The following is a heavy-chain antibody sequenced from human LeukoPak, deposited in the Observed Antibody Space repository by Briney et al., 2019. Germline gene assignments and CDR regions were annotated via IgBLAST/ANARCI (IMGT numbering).Heavy chain of an antibody. CDR3: ARGPYCSGGSCYSQYFDY. Sequence: GASVKVSCKTSVYTFTSYGISWVRQAPGQGLEWRGWISASYDDTKYAQKIQSRVSMATATSTRTDYMDLRSLTSDDTAVYYCARGPYCSGGSCYSQYFDYWGQGTLVTVSS. CDR2: ISASYDDT. J-gene: IGHJ4*02. D-gene: IGHD2-15*01. V-gene: IGHV1-18*01. CDR1: VYTFTSYG.